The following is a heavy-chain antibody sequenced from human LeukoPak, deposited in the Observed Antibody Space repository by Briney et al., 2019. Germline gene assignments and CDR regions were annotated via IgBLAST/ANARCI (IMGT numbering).Heavy chain of an antibody. D-gene: IGHD3-3*01. V-gene: IGHV4-59*01. Sequence: SETLSLTCTVSGGSISNYYWNWIRQPPGKGLEWIGYIYYTGNTNYNPSLKSRVTISVDTSKNQFSLKLSSVTAADTAVYYCARGKRFREFDYWGQGTLVTVSS. CDR2: IYYTGNT. J-gene: IGHJ4*02. CDR3: ARGKRFREFDY. CDR1: GGSISNYY.